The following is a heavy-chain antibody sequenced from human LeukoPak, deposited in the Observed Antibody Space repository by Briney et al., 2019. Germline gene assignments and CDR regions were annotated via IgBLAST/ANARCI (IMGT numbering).Heavy chain of an antibody. CDR2: IKSKTSGGTT. Sequence: PGGSLRLSCSTSGFTFTNAWMSWVRQAPGKGLEWVGRIKSKTSGGTTDYAAPVKGRFTISRDDSKNTLYLQMNSLQTDDTALYYCSTEGFTYGFHSFDPWGQGTMVTISS. J-gene: IGHJ3*01. CDR3: STEGFTYGFHSFDP. CDR1: GFTFTNAW. D-gene: IGHD5-18*01. V-gene: IGHV3-15*01.